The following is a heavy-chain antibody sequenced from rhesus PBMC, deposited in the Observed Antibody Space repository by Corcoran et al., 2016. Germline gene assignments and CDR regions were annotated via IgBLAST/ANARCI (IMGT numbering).Heavy chain of an antibody. Sequence: QLQLQESGPGLVKPSETLSLTCAVSGGSISSNWWSWVRQPHGKGLAWIGRISDTGRSTRYNPSLKSRVTISTATSKNQVSLKLISVTAADTAVYYCARAVGYGSNDRFDVWGPGVLVTVSS. D-gene: IGHD4-29*01. V-gene: IGHV4-57*02. CDR2: ISDTGRST. CDR3: ARAVGYGSNDRFDV. CDR1: GGSISSNW. J-gene: IGHJ5-1*01.